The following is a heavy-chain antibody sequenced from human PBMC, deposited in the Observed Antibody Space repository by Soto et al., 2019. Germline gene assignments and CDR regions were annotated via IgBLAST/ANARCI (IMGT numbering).Heavy chain of an antibody. CDR3: ARPAPGGSGGGGDY. J-gene: IGHJ4*02. D-gene: IGHD6-19*01. CDR1: GGSFSGYY. V-gene: IGHV4-34*01. Sequence: SETLSLTCAVYGGSFSGYYWSWIRQPPGKGLEWIGEINHSGSTNYNPSLKSRVTISVDTSKNQFSLQLKSVTPEDTALYFCARPAPGGSGGGGDYWGQGTLVTVSS. CDR2: INHSGST.